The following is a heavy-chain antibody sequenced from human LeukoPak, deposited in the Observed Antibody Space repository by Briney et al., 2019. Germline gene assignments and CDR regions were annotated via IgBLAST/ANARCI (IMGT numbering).Heavy chain of an antibody. V-gene: IGHV1-2*02. CDR1: GYPFSGHY. Sequence: GASVKVSCKPSGYPFSGHYINWVRHAPGQGLEGMGWIKPNSCDTNYAQKFQGRLTMTRDTTISTVYMELNRLTSDATAVYYCARGDEWELAIDFWGQGTLITVSS. J-gene: IGHJ4*02. CDR3: ARGDEWELAIDF. D-gene: IGHD1-26*01. CDR2: IKPNSCDT.